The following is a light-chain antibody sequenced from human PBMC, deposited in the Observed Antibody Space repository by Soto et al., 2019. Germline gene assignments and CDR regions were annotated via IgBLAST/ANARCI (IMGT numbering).Light chain of an antibody. Sequence: QSALTQPASVSGSPGHSITISCTGTPSDIGGYNYVSWYQQHPGKAPKLIIYEVTHRPSGVSDRFSGSKSGNTDSLTISGLLAEDEADYYCSSYASSSTLVLFGGGTKLTVL. CDR3: SSYASSSTLVL. V-gene: IGLV2-14*01. CDR2: EVT. CDR1: PSDIGGYNY. J-gene: IGLJ2*01.